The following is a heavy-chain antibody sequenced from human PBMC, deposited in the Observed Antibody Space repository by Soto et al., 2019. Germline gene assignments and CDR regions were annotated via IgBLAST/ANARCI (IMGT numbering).Heavy chain of an antibody. Sequence: QVQLQQWGARLLKPSETLSLTCAVSGGSFSGYYWTWIRQPPGKGLEWSGEINHSGSTNYSPSLKSRVTISLDTSKNQFSLNLSSVTAADTAVYSCARSSLLRYFADWGQGTLVTVSS. D-gene: IGHD3-3*01. CDR3: ARSSLLRYFAD. V-gene: IGHV4-34*01. J-gene: IGHJ4*02. CDR2: INHSGST. CDR1: GGSFSGYY.